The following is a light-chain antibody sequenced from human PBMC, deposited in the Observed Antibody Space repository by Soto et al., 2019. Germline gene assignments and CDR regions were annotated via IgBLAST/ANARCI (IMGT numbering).Light chain of an antibody. Sequence: EKVMTQSPATLSVCPGERATLSCRASQSVSSNLAWYQQKPGQAPRLLIYGASTRATGIPARFSGSGSGTDFTLTISRLEPEDFAVYYCQQYGNSPQTFGQGTKVDIK. CDR3: QQYGNSPQT. CDR1: QSVSSN. CDR2: GAS. V-gene: IGKV3-15*01. J-gene: IGKJ1*01.